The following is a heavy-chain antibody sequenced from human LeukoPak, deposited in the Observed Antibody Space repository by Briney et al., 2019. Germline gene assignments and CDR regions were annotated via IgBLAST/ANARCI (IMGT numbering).Heavy chain of an antibody. Sequence: ASVKVSCKAAGYTFTDYYMHWVRQAPGQGLEWMGWINPNSGGTNSAQKFQGRVTMTSDTSISTAYMELSRLRSDDTAVFFCARPHYDSSDFKYFQHGARGTRVTAPS. CDR2: INPNSGGT. CDR1: GYTFTDYY. D-gene: IGHD3-22*01. V-gene: IGHV1-2*02. J-gene: IGHJ1*01. CDR3: ARPHYDSSDFKYFQH.